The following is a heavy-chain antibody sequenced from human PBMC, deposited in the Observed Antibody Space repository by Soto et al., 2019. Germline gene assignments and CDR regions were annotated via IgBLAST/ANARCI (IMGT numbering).Heavy chain of an antibody. J-gene: IGHJ4*02. D-gene: IGHD6-25*01. Sequence: QVQLVQSGAEVKKPGASVKVSCKASGYTLTSFYIHWVRQAPGQGLEWMGITNPNGGSTNYEHNCQGRATITRDTSTSTVYMDLSSLRSEDTAVYYCARGLGSGDYWGQGTLVTVSS. CDR2: TNPNGGST. CDR3: ARGLGSGDY. V-gene: IGHV1-46*03. CDR1: GYTLTSFY.